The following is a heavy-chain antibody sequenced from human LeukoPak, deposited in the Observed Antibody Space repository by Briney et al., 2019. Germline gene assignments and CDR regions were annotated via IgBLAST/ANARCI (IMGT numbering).Heavy chain of an antibody. CDR2: IIPIFGTA. Sequence: ASVKVSCKASGGTFSSYAISWVRQAPGQGLEWMGGIIPIFGTANYAQEFQGRVTITRDTSASTAYMELSSLRSEDTAVYYCARTQQLVLRSPLDPWGQGTLVTVSS. J-gene: IGHJ5*02. CDR3: ARTQQLVLRSPLDP. V-gene: IGHV1-69*05. D-gene: IGHD6-13*01. CDR1: GGTFSSYA.